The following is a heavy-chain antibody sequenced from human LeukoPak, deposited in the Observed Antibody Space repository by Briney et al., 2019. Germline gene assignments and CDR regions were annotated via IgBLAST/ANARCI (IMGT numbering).Heavy chain of an antibody. CDR3: ARRYSSSWYAADRYYYYMDV. Sequence: GASVKVSCKASGSTFTGYYMHWVRQAPGQGLEWMGWINPNSGGTNYAQKFQGRVTMTRDTSISTAYMELSRLRSDDTAVYYCARRYSSSWYAADRYYYYMDVWGKGTTVTVSS. V-gene: IGHV1-2*02. D-gene: IGHD6-13*01. CDR2: INPNSGGT. J-gene: IGHJ6*03. CDR1: GSTFTGYY.